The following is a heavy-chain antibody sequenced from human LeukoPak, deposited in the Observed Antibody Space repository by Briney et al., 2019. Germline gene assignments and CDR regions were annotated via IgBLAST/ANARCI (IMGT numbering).Heavy chain of an antibody. CDR1: GFTVSSNY. V-gene: IGHV3-66*01. Sequence: PGGSLRLSCAASGFTVSSNYMSWVRQAPGKGLEWVSVIYSGGSTYYADSVKGRFTISRDNSKNTLYLQMNSLRAEDTAVYYCARINSSGWYYYYGMDVWGQGATVTVSS. CDR3: ARINSSGWYYYYGMDV. J-gene: IGHJ6*02. D-gene: IGHD6-19*01. CDR2: IYSGGST.